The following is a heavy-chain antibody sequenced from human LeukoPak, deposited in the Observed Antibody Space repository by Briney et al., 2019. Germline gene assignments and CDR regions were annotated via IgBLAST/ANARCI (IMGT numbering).Heavy chain of an antibody. J-gene: IGHJ5*02. CDR1: GGSISSSSYY. CDR2: IYYSGST. CDR3: ARGGDTAMVTGNWFDP. Sequence: SETLSLTCTVSGGSISSSSYYWGWLRQPPGKGLEWIVSIYYSGSTYYNPSLKSRVTISVDTSKNQISLKLSSVTTADTAVYYCARGGDTAMVTGNWFDPWGQGTLVTVSS. D-gene: IGHD5-18*01. V-gene: IGHV4-39*07.